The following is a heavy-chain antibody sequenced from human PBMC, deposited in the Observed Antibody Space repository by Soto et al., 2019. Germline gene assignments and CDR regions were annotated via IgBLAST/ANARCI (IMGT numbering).Heavy chain of an antibody. CDR3: GRSGDDDGSYIDS. D-gene: IGHD4-17*01. V-gene: IGHV4-38-2*01. J-gene: IGHJ4*02. CDR2: INYSGKT. Sequence: SETLSLTCGVSGYSISSGYYWAWSRQPPGKGLEWIGSINYSGKTYHNPSLRSRVTISVDTSKNQLSLKLTSVTAADTAVYYCGRSGDDDGSYIDSWGPGTLVTVYS. CDR1: GYSISSGYY.